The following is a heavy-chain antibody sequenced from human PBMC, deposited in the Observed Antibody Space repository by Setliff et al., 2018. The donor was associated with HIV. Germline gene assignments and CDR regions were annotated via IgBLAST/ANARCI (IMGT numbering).Heavy chain of an antibody. CDR3: ARKGSGSSFDFEY. Sequence: GASVKVSCKASGYVFTTYVINWVRQAPGRGLELMGWINANTGNPRYAPGRVTLTRDTSASTAYMELSSLRSEDTAVYYCARKGSGSSFDFEYWGQGTLVTVSS. CDR2: INANTGNP. V-gene: IGHV1-3*01. D-gene: IGHD3-10*01. J-gene: IGHJ4*02. CDR1: GYVFTTYV.